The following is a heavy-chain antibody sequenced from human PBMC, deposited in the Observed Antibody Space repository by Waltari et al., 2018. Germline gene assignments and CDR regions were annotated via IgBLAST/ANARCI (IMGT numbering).Heavy chain of an antibody. D-gene: IGHD5-12*01. CDR3: AKVSQMAQDY. J-gene: IGHJ4*02. CDR2: ISGSGGRT. Sequence: EVQLVESGGGLVQPGGSLRLSCAASGFTFSSYAMSWVRQAPGKGVGGVSAISGSGGRTYYADSVKGRFTISRDNSKNTLYLQMNSLRAEDTAVYYCAKVSQMAQDYWGQGTLVTVSS. CDR1: GFTFSSYA. V-gene: IGHV3-23*04.